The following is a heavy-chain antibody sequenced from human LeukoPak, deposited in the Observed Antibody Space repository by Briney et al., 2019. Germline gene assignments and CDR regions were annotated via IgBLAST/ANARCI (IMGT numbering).Heavy chain of an antibody. V-gene: IGHV4-34*01. D-gene: IGHD5-12*01. CDR1: GGSFSGYY. Sequence: SETLSLTCAVYGGSFSGYYWSWIRQPPGKGLEWIGEINHSGSTNYNPSLKSRVTISVDTSKYQFSLKLSSVTAADTAVYYCARGGLRYGMDVWGQGTTVTVSS. CDR3: ARGGLRYGMDV. J-gene: IGHJ6*02. CDR2: INHSGST.